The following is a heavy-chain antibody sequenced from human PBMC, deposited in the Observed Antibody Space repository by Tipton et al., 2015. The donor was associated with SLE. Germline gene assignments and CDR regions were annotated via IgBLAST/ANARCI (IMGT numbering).Heavy chain of an antibody. D-gene: IGHD1-1*01. V-gene: IGHV3-9*01. CDR1: GFTFDDYT. CDR3: ARGRGGRCTTPTCYGGGGMDV. Sequence: SLRLSCAASGFTFDDYTMHWVRQAPGKGLEWVSGVSWNSAKIGYADSVKGRFTISRDNSKNSVQLEMNNLRPEDTALYYCARGRGGRCTTPTCYGGGGMDVWGQGTTVTVSS. J-gene: IGHJ6*02. CDR2: VSWNSAKI.